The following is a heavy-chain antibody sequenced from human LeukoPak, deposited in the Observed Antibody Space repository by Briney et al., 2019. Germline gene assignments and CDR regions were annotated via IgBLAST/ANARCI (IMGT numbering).Heavy chain of an antibody. V-gene: IGHV3-74*01. CDR1: GFTFNNYW. D-gene: IGHD3-10*01. J-gene: IGHJ4*02. CDR2: INRDGSRT. CDR3: ARGNFYSGSGSSPLDY. Sequence: GGSLRLSCAASGFTFNNYWMHWVRQVPGKGLVWVSRINRDGSRTNYVDSAKGRFTISRDNAKNTLFLQMNSLGAEDSAVYYCARGNFYSGSGSSPLDYWGQGTLVTVSS.